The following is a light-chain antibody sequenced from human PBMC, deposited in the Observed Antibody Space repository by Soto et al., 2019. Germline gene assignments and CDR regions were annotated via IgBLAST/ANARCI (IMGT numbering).Light chain of an antibody. Sequence: SYELTQPPSVSVSPGQTASITCSGDKLGDKYACWYQLRPGQSPVVVIYQDSKRPSGIPERFSGSDSGNTATLTISGTQAMDEADYYCQAWDSSTVVFGGGTKVTVL. CDR2: QDS. CDR1: KLGDKY. V-gene: IGLV3-1*01. J-gene: IGLJ2*01. CDR3: QAWDSSTVV.